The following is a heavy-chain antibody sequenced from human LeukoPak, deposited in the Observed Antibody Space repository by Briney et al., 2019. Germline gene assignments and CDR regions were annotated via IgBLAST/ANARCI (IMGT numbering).Heavy chain of an antibody. CDR2: INPNSGDT. V-gene: IGHV1-2*02. D-gene: IGHD6-19*01. CDR1: GYIFTGYY. Sequence: GASVKVSCKTSGYIFTGYYMHWVRQAPRQGLEWMGWINPNSGDTHYAQNFQGRVTMTRDTSISTAYMELNSLTSDETAVYCCAGGGNEAVAGTGAVTYWGQGTLVTVSS. CDR3: AGGGNEAVAGTGAVTY. J-gene: IGHJ4*02.